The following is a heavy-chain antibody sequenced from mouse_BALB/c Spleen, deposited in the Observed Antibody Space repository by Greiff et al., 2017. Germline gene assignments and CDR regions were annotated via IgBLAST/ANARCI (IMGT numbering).Heavy chain of an antibody. CDR1: GFTFSSYT. V-gene: IGHV5-12-2*01. CDR3: ARQGNYGAMDY. J-gene: IGHJ4*01. CDR2: ISNGGGST. D-gene: IGHD2-1*01. Sequence: EVQLVESGGGLVQPGGSLKLSCAASGFTFSSYTMSWVRQTPEKRLEWVAYISNGGGSTYYPDTVKGRFTISRDNAKNTLYLQMSSLKSEDTAMYYCARQGNYGAMDYWGQGTSVTVSS.